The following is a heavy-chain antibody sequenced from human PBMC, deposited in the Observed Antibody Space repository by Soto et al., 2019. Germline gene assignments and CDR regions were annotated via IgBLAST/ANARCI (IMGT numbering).Heavy chain of an antibody. Sequence: QGQLVQSGAEVKKPGSSVKVSCKASGGTFSSYAISWVRQAPGQGLEWMGGIIPIFGTANYAQTFQGRVTITADESTRTAYMELSSLRSEDTAVYYFARAGYYSDRSGYDAFGILGQGTMVTVSS. CDR1: GGTFSSYA. J-gene: IGHJ3*02. CDR2: IIPIFGTA. CDR3: ARAGYYSDRSGYDAFGI. D-gene: IGHD3-22*01. V-gene: IGHV1-69*01.